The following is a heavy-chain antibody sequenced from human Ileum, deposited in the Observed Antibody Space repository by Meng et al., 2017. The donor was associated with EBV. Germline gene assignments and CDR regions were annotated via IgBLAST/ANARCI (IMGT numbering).Heavy chain of an antibody. CDR1: GYRFTRYA. CDR2: IDTKTGNP. V-gene: IGHV7-4-1*02. D-gene: IGHD2-15*01. J-gene: IGHJ4*02. Sequence: QVQSVQSGSELKEPGTSAKISCDTSGYRFTRYALNWVRQAPGQGLEWMGWIDTKTGNPSYAPGFTGRFVFSSETSVSTAYLQISSLKAADTAVYYCARSWGGGSSKEWGQGTLVTVSS. CDR3: ARSWGGGSSKE.